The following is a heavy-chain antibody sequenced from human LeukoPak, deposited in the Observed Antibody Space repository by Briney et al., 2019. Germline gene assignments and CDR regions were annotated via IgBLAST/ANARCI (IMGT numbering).Heavy chain of an antibody. V-gene: IGHV3-23*01. CDR1: GFTFSSYG. Sequence: GGSLRLSCAASGFTFSSYGRSWVRQAPGKGLEGVSAISGSGGSTYYADSVKGRFTISRDNSKNTLYLQMNSLSAEDTAVYYCAKGTLSRIVGAXTVXXGQGXLVTVS. CDR2: ISGSGGST. D-gene: IGHD1-26*01. J-gene: IGHJ4*02. CDR3: AKGTLSRIVGAXTVX.